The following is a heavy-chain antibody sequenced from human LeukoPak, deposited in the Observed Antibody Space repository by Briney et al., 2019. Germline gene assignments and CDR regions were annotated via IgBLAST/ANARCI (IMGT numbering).Heavy chain of an antibody. Sequence: GALRLSCAASGFTFSKYPMSWVRQAPGKGLEWVAVISYDGSNKYYADSVKGRFTISRDNSKNTLYLQMNSLRAEDTAVYYCARSYDSSGYYPDNFWGQGTMVTVSS. J-gene: IGHJ3*01. CDR3: ARSYDSSGYYPDNF. CDR2: ISYDGSNK. V-gene: IGHV3-30-3*01. CDR1: GFTFSKYP. D-gene: IGHD3-22*01.